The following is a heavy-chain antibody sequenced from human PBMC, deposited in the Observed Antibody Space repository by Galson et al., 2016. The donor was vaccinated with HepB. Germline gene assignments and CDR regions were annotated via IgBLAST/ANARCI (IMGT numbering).Heavy chain of an antibody. CDR3: ASHGGSPSGLLGATEGLDY. CDR2: IYGGGST. D-gene: IGHD3-16*01. Sequence: SLRLSCAASGFSVNNNYMTWVRQAPGKGPEWVSVIYGGGSTYFADSVKGRFTMSRDTSKNTLYLQMNSLRAEDTAVYYCASHGGSPSGLLGATEGLDYWGLGTLVTVSS. CDR1: GFSVNNNY. V-gene: IGHV3-53*01. J-gene: IGHJ4*02.